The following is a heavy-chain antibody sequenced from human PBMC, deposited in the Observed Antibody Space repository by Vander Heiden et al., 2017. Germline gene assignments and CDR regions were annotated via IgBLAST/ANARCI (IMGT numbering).Heavy chain of an antibody. D-gene: IGHD5-12*01. V-gene: IGHV1-2*02. Sequence: QVQLVQSGAEVKKPGASVKVACKASGYTFTGYYMHWVRQAPGQGLEWMGWINPNSGGTNYAQKFQGRVTMIRDTSSSTAYMELSRLRSDDTAVYYCARDPSGYDYLGFDYWGQGTQVTVSS. CDR2: INPNSGGT. CDR1: GYTFTGYY. CDR3: ARDPSGYDYLGFDY. J-gene: IGHJ4*02.